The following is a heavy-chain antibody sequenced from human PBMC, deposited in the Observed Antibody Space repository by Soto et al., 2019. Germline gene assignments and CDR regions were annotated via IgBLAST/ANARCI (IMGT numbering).Heavy chain of an antibody. CDR1: GGSISSSSYY. V-gene: IGHV4-39*01. D-gene: IGHD6-19*01. Sequence: QLQLQESGPGLVKPSETLSLTCTVSGGSISSSSYYWGWIRQPPGKGLEWIGSIYYSGSTYYNPSLKSRVTISVDTSKNQFSLKLSSVTAADTAVYYCARHLRIGAVADKTVDYWGQGTLVTVSS. CDR3: ARHLRIGAVADKTVDY. J-gene: IGHJ4*02. CDR2: IYYSGST.